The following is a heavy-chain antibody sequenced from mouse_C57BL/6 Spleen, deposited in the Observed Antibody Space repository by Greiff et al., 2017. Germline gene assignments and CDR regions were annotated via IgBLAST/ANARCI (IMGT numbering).Heavy chain of an antibody. V-gene: IGHV1-80*01. D-gene: IGHD2-5*01. J-gene: IGHJ2*01. CDR2: IYPGDGDT. CDR3: ARDSNYSVDY. Sequence: VHLVESGAELVKPGASVKISCKASGYAFSSYWMNWVKQRPGKGLEWIGQIYPGDGDTNYNGKFKGKATLTADKSSSTAYMQLSSLTSEDSAVYFCARDSNYSVDYWGQGTTLTVSS. CDR1: GYAFSSYW.